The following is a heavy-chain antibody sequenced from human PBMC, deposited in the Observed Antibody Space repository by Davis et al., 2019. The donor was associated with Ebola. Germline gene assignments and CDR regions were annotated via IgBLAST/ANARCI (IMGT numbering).Heavy chain of an antibody. D-gene: IGHD4-17*01. CDR3: ARVVHLGDYEDS. CDR1: SGSISTYY. J-gene: IGHJ4*02. Sequence: MPSETLSLTCTVSSGSISTYYWNWIRQPPGKGLEWIGYVDFSGFTNYNPSLRSRVTISVDTSKNQFSLKLSSVTAADTAVYYCARVVHLGDYEDSWGLGTLVTVSS. V-gene: IGHV4-59*01. CDR2: VDFSGFT.